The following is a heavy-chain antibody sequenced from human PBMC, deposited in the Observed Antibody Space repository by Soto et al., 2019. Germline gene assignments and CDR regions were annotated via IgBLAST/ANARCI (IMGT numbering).Heavy chain of an antibody. CDR3: ARHNHYDNGGCPTHFDS. V-gene: IGHV4-31*03. Sequence: SETLSLTCTVSGVSINSGGFYWSWIRQLPGKGLEWIGYISHSGSTAYIPSLKSRVTLSVDTSKNQFSLKLNSVTAADTAVYYCARHNHYDNGGCPTHFDSWGQGTLVTVSS. D-gene: IGHD3-22*01. CDR2: ISHSGST. J-gene: IGHJ4*02. CDR1: GVSINSGGFY.